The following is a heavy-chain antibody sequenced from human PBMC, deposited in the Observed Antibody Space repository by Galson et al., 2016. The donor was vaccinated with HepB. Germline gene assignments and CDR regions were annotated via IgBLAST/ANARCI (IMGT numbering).Heavy chain of an antibody. CDR1: GFTFSNYA. V-gene: IGHV3-30-3*01. CDR3: ARDLFSCSSFIAV. Sequence: SLRLSCAASGFTFSNYAMHWVRQAPGKGLEWLAVISYNGSDIFYADSVKGRFTISRDNPKKTLFLQMNNLRSEDTAVYYCARDLFSCSSFIAVWGQGTLVTVSS. CDR2: ISYNGSDI. J-gene: IGHJ4*02. D-gene: IGHD2-15*01.